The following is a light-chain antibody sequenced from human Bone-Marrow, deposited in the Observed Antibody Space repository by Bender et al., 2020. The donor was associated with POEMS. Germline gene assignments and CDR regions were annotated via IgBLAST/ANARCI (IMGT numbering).Light chain of an antibody. Sequence: QSALTQPASVSGSPGQSITISCTGTRNDVGGYNYVSWYQQFPGKAPKLIIYDVTNRPSGVSNRFSGSKSVNTASLTISGLQAEDEADYYCSSFTTSDTWVFGGGTKLTVL. CDR3: SSFTTSDTWV. J-gene: IGLJ3*02. CDR1: RNDVGGYNY. V-gene: IGLV2-14*03. CDR2: DVT.